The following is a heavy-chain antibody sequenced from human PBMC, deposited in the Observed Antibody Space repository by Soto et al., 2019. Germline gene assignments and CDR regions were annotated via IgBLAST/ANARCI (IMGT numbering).Heavy chain of an antibody. V-gene: IGHV1-69*12. Sequence: QVQLVQSGAAVKKPGSSVKVSCKASGGTFSSYAISWVRQAPGQGLEWMGGIIPIFGTANYAQKFQGRVTITADESTSTAYMELSSLRSEDTAVYYCARVNMGYSYGYGDYYYGMDVWGQGTTVTVSS. J-gene: IGHJ6*02. CDR3: ARVNMGYSYGYGDYYYGMDV. D-gene: IGHD5-18*01. CDR1: GGTFSSYA. CDR2: IIPIFGTA.